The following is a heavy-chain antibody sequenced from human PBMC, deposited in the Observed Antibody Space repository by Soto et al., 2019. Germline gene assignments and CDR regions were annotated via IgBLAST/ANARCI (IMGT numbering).Heavy chain of an antibody. CDR2: IYYSGST. D-gene: IGHD6-6*01. V-gene: IGHV4-61*01. J-gene: IGHJ5*02. Sequence: QVQLQESGPGLVKPSETLSLTCTVSGGSVSSGSYYWSWIRQPPGKGLEWVGYIYYSGSTNYNPSLKSRVTISVDTSKNQFSLKLSSVTAADTAVYYCAREGGYSSSVNDFYHWFDPWGQGTRVTVSS. CDR3: AREGGYSSSVNDFYHWFDP. CDR1: GGSVSSGSYY.